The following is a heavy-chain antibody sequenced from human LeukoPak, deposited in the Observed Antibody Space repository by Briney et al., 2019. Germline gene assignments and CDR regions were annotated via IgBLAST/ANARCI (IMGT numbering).Heavy chain of an antibody. V-gene: IGHV3-48*01. D-gene: IGHD4-17*01. J-gene: IGHJ4*02. CDR1: GFTFSSYE. Sequence: PGGSLRLSCAASGFTFSSYEMNWVRQAPGKGLEWVSYISSSGSTIYYADSVKGRFTISRDNSKNTLYLQMNSLRAEDTAVYYCASPDDYGVPLGYWGQGTLVTVSS. CDR3: ASPDDYGVPLGY. CDR2: ISSSGSTI.